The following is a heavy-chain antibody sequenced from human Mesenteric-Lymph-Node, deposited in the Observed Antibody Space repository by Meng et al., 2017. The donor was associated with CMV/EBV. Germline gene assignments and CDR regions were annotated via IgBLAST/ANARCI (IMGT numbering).Heavy chain of an antibody. CDR1: GFSFSMYW. J-gene: IGHJ3*02. Sequence: GESLKISCAASGFSFSMYWMHWVRQSPGNGLVWVSRINSDGSSTSYADSVKGRFTISRDNAKNTLYLEMNSLRAEDTAVYYCASSFFCSGASCYILHDAFEIWGQGAMVTVSS. CDR2: INSDGSST. D-gene: IGHD2-2*02. CDR3: ASSFFCSGASCYILHDAFEI. V-gene: IGHV3-74*01.